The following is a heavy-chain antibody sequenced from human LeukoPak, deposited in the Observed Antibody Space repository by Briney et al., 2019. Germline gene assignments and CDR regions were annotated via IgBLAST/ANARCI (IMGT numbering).Heavy chain of an antibody. V-gene: IGHV4-39*07. D-gene: IGHD1-26*01. J-gene: IGHJ5*02. Sequence: PSETLSLTCTVSGGSISSSSYYWGWIRQPPGKGLEWIGSIYYSGSTYCNPSLKSRVTISVDTSKNQFSLKLSSVTAADTAVYYCARETRQGRDWFDPWGQGTLVTVSS. CDR3: ARETRQGRDWFDP. CDR2: IYYSGST. CDR1: GGSISSSSYY.